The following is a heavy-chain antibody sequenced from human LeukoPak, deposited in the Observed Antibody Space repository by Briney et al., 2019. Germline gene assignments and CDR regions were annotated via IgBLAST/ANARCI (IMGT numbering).Heavy chain of an antibody. CDR1: GFTFSSYG. Sequence: GGSLRLSCAASGFTFSSYGMHWVRQAPGKGLEWVAVIWYDGSNKYYADSVKGRFTISRDNSKNTLYLQMNSLRAEDTAVYYCARPNSGSYWGAFLDYWGQGTLVTVSS. V-gene: IGHV3-33*01. J-gene: IGHJ4*02. D-gene: IGHD1-26*01. CDR3: ARPNSGSYWGAFLDY. CDR2: IWYDGSNK.